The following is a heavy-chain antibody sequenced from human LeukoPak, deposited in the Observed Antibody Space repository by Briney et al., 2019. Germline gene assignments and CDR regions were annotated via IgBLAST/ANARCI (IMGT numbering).Heavy chain of an antibody. CDR1: GGSISSYY. V-gene: IGHV4-59*01. D-gene: IGHD5-24*01. Sequence: PSETLSLTCTVSGGSISSYYWSWIRQPPGKGLEWIGYIYYSGSTNYNPSLKSRVTISVDTSKNQFSLKLSSVTAADTAVYYCARVSRDGYIQLDYWGQGTLVTVSS. CDR2: IYYSGST. CDR3: ARVSRDGYIQLDY. J-gene: IGHJ4*02.